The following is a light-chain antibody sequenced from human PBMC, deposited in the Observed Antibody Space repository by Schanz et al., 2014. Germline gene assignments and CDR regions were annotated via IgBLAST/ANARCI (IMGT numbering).Light chain of an antibody. J-gene: IGLJ2*01. V-gene: IGLV7-43*01. Sequence: QAVVTQEPSLTVSPGGTVTLTCASSTGAVTSAHHPNWFQQKPGQVPRALIYSTINRHSWTPARFSGSLVGGKAALTLSGVQPEDEADYYCLLKFGGVQVFGGGTKLTVL. CDR3: LLKFGGVQV. CDR1: TGAVTSAHH. CDR2: STI.